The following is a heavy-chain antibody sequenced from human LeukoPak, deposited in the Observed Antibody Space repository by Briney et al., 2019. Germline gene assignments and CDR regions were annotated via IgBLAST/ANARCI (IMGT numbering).Heavy chain of an antibody. CDR1: GFTFSSYA. V-gene: IGHV3-23*01. CDR2: ISGSGGST. D-gene: IGHD3-3*01. Sequence: GGSLRLSCAASGFTFSSYAMSWVRQAPGKGLEWVSAISGSGGSTYYADSVKGRFTISRDNSKNTLYLQMNSLRAEDTAVYYCAKDLLPRYVLRFLEWLPDYWGQGTLVTVSS. CDR3: AKDLLPRYVLRFLEWLPDY. J-gene: IGHJ4*02.